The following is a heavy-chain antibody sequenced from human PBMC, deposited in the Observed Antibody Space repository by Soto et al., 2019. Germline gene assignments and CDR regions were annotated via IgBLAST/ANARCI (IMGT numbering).Heavy chain of an antibody. J-gene: IGHJ3*01. CDR1: GYTFTSSG. CDR2: ISAQTGSS. V-gene: IGHV1-18*01. D-gene: IGHD3-22*01. Sequence: QVQLVQSGAEVKKPGASVKVSCKASGYTFTSSGMSWVRQAPGQGLEWMGWISAQTGSSEYAQRFQGSVTMTTDRSTSTAYMELRSLRSDDTAVYYCARAFFYQGSDSRGYSFDAFDFWGPGTLVTVSS. CDR3: ARAFFYQGSDSRGYSFDAFDF.